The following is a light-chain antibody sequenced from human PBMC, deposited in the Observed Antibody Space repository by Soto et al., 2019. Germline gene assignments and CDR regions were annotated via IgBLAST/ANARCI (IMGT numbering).Light chain of an antibody. CDR1: QSVSSN. CDR2: GAS. J-gene: IGKJ1*01. CDR3: HQYGTPPGT. V-gene: IGKV3D-15*01. Sequence: DIVMTKSPATLSVSPXERATLSCRASQSVSSNLAWYQQKLGQAPRVLIYGASTRATGIPGRFSGSGSGTDFTLTISSLEPEDFAVYYCHQYGTPPGTFGQGTKVDIK.